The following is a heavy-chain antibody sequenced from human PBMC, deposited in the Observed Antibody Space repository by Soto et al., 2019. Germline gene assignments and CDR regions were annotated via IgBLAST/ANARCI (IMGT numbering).Heavy chain of an antibody. CDR3: ARRGTYYDILTGYYNRYRFVIFAY. D-gene: IGHD3-9*01. CDR1: GGSISSGGYS. Sequence: PSETLSLTCTVSGGSISSGGYSWGWIRQHPGKGLEWIGYIYYSGSTYYNPSLKSRVTISVDTSKNQFSLKLSSVIVADTAVYYCARRGTYYDILTGYYNRYRFVIFAYWGQGTLVTVSS. J-gene: IGHJ4*02. CDR2: IYYSGST. V-gene: IGHV4-39*01.